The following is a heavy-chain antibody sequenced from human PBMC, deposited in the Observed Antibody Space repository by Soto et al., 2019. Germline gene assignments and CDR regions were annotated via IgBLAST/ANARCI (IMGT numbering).Heavy chain of an antibody. CDR1: GFTFSSYS. Sequence: EVQLVESGGGLVKPGGSLRLSCAASGFTFSSYSMNWVRQAPGKGREWVSSIRSSSSYIYYADSVKGRFTISRDNAKNSLYLQMNSLRAEDTAVYYCARDQGAGGGNSLDYWGQGTLVTVSS. D-gene: IGHD2-21*02. V-gene: IGHV3-21*01. J-gene: IGHJ4*02. CDR2: IRSSSSYI. CDR3: ARDQGAGGGNSLDY.